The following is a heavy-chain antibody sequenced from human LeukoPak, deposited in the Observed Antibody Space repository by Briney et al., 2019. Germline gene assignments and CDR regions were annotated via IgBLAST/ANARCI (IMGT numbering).Heavy chain of an antibody. V-gene: IGHV1-18*01. J-gene: IGHJ5*02. D-gene: IGHD6-13*01. CDR3: ARDGRGHWDTRIWYLGNWFDP. Sequence: GASAKVSCKASGYTFTTYGISWVRQAPGQGPEWMGWISTYSGNTHYAQELQGRVTLTTDTSTSTAYMDLRSLRSDDTAVYYCARDGRGHWDTRIWYLGNWFDPWGQGTLVTVSS. CDR1: GYTFTTYG. CDR2: ISTYSGNT.